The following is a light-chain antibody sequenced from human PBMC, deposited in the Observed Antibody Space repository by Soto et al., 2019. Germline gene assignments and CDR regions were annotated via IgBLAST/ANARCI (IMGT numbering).Light chain of an antibody. CDR2: GAS. V-gene: IGKV3-20*01. Sequence: EIVLTQSPGTLSLSPGERATLFCRASQSIATSQLAWYQQKPGQAPRLLIYGASSRATGIPDRFSGSGSGTDFTLTISRLEPEDFAVYYCQQYGSSSISFGQGTRLEIK. CDR3: QQYGSSSIS. CDR1: QSIATSQ. J-gene: IGKJ5*01.